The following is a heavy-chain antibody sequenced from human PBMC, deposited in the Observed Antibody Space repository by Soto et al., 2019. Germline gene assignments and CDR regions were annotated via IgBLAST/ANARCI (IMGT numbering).Heavy chain of an antibody. J-gene: IGHJ5*02. D-gene: IGHD2-2*01. V-gene: IGHV1-18*04. CDR1: GYTFTSYG. Sequence: DSVKVSCNASGYTFTSYGISWVRQAPGQGLEWMGWIGAYNGNTNYAQKLQGRVTMTTDTSTSTAYMELRSLRSDDTAVYYCARDLGRYCSSTSCPPVVGFDPCGHGPLVTVP. CDR2: IGAYNGNT. CDR3: ARDLGRYCSSTSCPPVVGFDP.